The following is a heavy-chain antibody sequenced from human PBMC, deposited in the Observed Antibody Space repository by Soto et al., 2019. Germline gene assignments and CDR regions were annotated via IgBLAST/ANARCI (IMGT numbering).Heavy chain of an antibody. Sequence: SETLSLTCTVSGGSISSSSYYWGWIRQPPGEGLEWIGSIYYSGSTYYNPSLKSRVTISVDTSKNQFSLKLSSVTAADTAVYYCARLRISYSSSSRPFDYWGQGTLVTVSS. CDR3: ARLRISYSSSSRPFDY. J-gene: IGHJ4*02. CDR2: IYYSGST. D-gene: IGHD6-6*01. CDR1: GGSISSSSYY. V-gene: IGHV4-39*01.